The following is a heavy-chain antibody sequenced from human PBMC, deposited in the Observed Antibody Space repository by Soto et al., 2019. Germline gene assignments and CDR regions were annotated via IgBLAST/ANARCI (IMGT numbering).Heavy chain of an antibody. V-gene: IGHV1-2*02. CDR1: GYSFTGYY. D-gene: IGHD2-8*02. CDR3: ARGDYGTGGYPFPYFDY. CDR2: INPDSGAT. J-gene: IGHJ4*02. Sequence: HEHLVQSGAEVKRPGASLKVSCKASGYSFTGYYIHWVRQAPGQGLEWMGWINPDSGATNYAQNFQGRVTLTNGTSISTASMDLTSLTSDDTAVYYCARGDYGTGGYPFPYFDYWGQGTLVIVSS.